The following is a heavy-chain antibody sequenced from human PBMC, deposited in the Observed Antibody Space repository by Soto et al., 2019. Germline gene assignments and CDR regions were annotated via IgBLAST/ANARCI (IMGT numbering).Heavy chain of an antibody. Sequence: QVQLVQSGAEVKKPGSSVKVSCKAAGGTFSSYTISWVRQAPGQGLEWMGRIIPILGIANYAQKFPGRVTITADKSTSTAYMALSSLRPEDTAVYYCASFKELGGIDYSFDYWGQGTLVTXSS. CDR3: ASFKELGGIDYSFDY. CDR2: IIPILGIA. J-gene: IGHJ4*02. D-gene: IGHD3-16*01. CDR1: GGTFSSYT. V-gene: IGHV1-69*02.